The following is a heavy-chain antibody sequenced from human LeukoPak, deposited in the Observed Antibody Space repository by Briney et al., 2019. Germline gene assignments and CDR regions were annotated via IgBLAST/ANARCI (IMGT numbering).Heavy chain of an antibody. Sequence: SQTLSLTCTVSGGSISSGGYYWSWIRHHPGKGLEWIGYIYYSGSTYYNPSLKSRVTISVDTSKNQFSLKLSSVTAADTAVYYCATQNTIFGVVKDGYYFDYWGQGTLVTVSS. CDR1: GGSISSGGYY. J-gene: IGHJ4*02. CDR3: ATQNTIFGVVKDGYYFDY. V-gene: IGHV4-31*03. D-gene: IGHD3-3*01. CDR2: IYYSGST.